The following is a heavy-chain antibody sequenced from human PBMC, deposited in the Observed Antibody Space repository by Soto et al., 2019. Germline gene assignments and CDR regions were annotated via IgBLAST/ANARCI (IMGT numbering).Heavy chain of an antibody. J-gene: IGHJ6*02. CDR3: ARYEYGNSLYGVDV. CDR1: GASFSGYY. D-gene: IGHD1-7*01. CDR2: VDHRRST. Sequence: QVHLQQRGGGLLTPSETLSLNCVVSGASFSGYYWSWIRQTPGMGLEWIGEVDHRRSTTYNPSLKNRASISIDSSKNLFSLELTSVTAADTALYFCARYEYGNSLYGVDVWGQGTRVTVSS. V-gene: IGHV4-34*02.